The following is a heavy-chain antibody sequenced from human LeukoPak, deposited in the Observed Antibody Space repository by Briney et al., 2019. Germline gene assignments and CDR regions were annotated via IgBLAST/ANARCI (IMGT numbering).Heavy chain of an antibody. CDR1: GGTFSSYA. CDR3: ARHQGLAVVGTHFDY. J-gene: IGHJ4*02. CDR2: IIPILGIA. D-gene: IGHD6-19*01. Sequence: ASVKVSCKASGGTFSSYAISWVRQAPGQGLEWMGRIIPILGIANYAQKFQGRVTITADKSTSTAYMELSSLRSEDTAVYYCARHQGLAVVGTHFDYWGQGTRVTVSS. V-gene: IGHV1-69*04.